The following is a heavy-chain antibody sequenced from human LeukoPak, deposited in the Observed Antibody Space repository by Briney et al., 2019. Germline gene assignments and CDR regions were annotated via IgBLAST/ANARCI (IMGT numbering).Heavy chain of an antibody. J-gene: IGHJ6*03. V-gene: IGHV1-69*13. CDR3: ARGQRYPPTLRPGDTYYMDV. Sequence: GASVKVSCKASGYTFTSYGISWVRQAPGQGLEWMGGIIPIFGTANYAQKFQGRVTITADESTSTAYMEMSSMRSEDTAVYYCARGQRYPPTLRPGDTYYMDVWGKGTTVTISS. D-gene: IGHD3-9*01. CDR2: IIPIFGTA. CDR1: GYTFTSYG.